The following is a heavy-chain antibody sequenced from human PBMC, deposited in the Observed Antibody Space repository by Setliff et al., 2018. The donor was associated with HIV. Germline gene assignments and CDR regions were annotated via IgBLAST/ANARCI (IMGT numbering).Heavy chain of an antibody. CDR1: GYTFTTYY. Sequence: ASVKVSCKASGYTFTTYYMHWVRQAPGQGLEWMAVINPSVGSTNFAQMFQGRVTMTRDTSTSTVYMELSSLRSEDTAVYYCARDPPDGDGPFDYWGQGTLVTVSS. J-gene: IGHJ4*02. V-gene: IGHV1-46*01. D-gene: IGHD7-27*01. CDR3: ARDPPDGDGPFDY. CDR2: INPSVGST.